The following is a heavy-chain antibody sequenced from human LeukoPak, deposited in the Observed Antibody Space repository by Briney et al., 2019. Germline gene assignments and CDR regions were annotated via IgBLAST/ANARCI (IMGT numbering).Heavy chain of an antibody. CDR1: GFTFSSYG. D-gene: IGHD3-22*01. CDR3: ARNGQTYYYDSSGYTLDY. J-gene: IGHJ4*02. V-gene: IGHV3-33*01. CDR2: IWYDGSNK. Sequence: GGSLRLSCAASGFTFSSYGMHWVRQAPGKGLEWVAVIWYDGSNKYYADSVKGRFTISRDNSKNTLYQQMNSLRAEDTAVYYCARNGQTYYYDSSGYTLDYWGQGTLVTVSS.